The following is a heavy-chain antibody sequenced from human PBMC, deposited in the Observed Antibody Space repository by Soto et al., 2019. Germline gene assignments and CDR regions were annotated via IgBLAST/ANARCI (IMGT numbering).Heavy chain of an antibody. CDR1: GGSISSGDYY. CDR3: ARDLGMATINDAFDI. J-gene: IGHJ3*02. Sequence: SETLSLTCSVSGGSISSGDYYWSWIRQPPGKGLEWIGYIYYSGSTYYNPSLKSRVTISVDTSKNQFSLKLSSVTAAGTAVYYCARDLGMATINDAFDIWGQGTMVTVSS. D-gene: IGHD5-12*01. V-gene: IGHV4-30-4*01. CDR2: IYYSGST.